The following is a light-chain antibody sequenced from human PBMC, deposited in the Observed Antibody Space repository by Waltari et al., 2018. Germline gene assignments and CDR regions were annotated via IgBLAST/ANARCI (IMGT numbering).Light chain of an antibody. CDR1: KSVSSSS. Sequence: EIVLTQSPATLSLSPGERATLSCGASKSVSSSSLAWYQQKPGLAPRLLIYDASSRATGIPDRFSGSGSGTDFTLTISRLEPEDFAVYYCQQYGSSPRTFGQGTKLEIK. CDR2: DAS. CDR3: QQYGSSPRT. V-gene: IGKV3D-20*01. J-gene: IGKJ2*01.